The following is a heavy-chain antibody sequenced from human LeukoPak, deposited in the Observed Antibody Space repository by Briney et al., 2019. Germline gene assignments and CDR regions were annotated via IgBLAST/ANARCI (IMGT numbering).Heavy chain of an antibody. J-gene: IGHJ4*02. Sequence: PGGSLRLSCAASGFTFSSYAMSWVRQAPGKGLEWVSAISGSGGSTYYADSVKGRFTISRDNSKNTLYLQMNSLRAEDTAVYYCAKDVGVTIFGVVIRGEYFDYWGQGTLVTVSS. D-gene: IGHD3-3*01. CDR3: AKDVGVTIFGVVIRGEYFDY. CDR1: GFTFSSYA. CDR2: ISGSGGST. V-gene: IGHV3-23*01.